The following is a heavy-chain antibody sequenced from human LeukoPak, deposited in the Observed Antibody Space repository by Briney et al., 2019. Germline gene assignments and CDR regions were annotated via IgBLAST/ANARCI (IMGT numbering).Heavy chain of an antibody. D-gene: IGHD1-26*01. J-gene: IGHJ6*03. V-gene: IGHV3-21*06. CDR2: TTSSSSYI. CDR1: GFTFSSYN. Sequence: GSLRLSCAASGFTFSSYNMSWVRQAPGKGLEWVSSTTSSSSYIYYADSVKGRFTISRDNAKNSLYLQMNSLTAEDTAVYYCARDPYSGSYGNTYYYYMDVWGKGTTVTISS. CDR3: ARDPYSGSYGNTYYYYMDV.